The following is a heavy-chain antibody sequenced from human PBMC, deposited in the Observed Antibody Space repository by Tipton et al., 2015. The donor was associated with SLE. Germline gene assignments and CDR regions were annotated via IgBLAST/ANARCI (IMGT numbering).Heavy chain of an antibody. V-gene: IGHV1-69*05. D-gene: IGHD2-2*01. CDR3: ARVEKYCSSTSCSYYYYGMDV. CDR1: GGTFSSYA. Sequence: QSGAEVKKPGSSVKVSCKASGGTFSSYAINWVRLAPGQGLEWMGGIIPIFGTANYAQKFQGRVTITTDESTSTAYMELSSLRSEDTAVYYCARVEKYCSSTSCSYYYYGMDVWGQGTTVTVSS. J-gene: IGHJ6*02. CDR2: IIPIFGTA.